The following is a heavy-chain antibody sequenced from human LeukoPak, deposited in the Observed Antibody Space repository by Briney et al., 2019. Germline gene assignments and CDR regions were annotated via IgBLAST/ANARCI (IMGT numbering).Heavy chain of an antibody. CDR2: IIPIFGTA. CDR3: ARDWSVAFDSSGYYF. D-gene: IGHD3-22*01. J-gene: IGHJ3*01. Sequence: ASVKVSCKASGYTFTSYYMHWVRQAPGQGLEWMGRIIPIFGTANYAQRFQGRVTITTDESTSTAYMELSSLRSEDTAVYYCARDWSVAFDSSGYYFWGQGTMVTVSS. V-gene: IGHV1-69*05. CDR1: GYTFTSYY.